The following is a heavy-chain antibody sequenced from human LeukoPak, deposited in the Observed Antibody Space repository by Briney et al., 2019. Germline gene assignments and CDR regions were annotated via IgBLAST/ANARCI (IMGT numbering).Heavy chain of an antibody. V-gene: IGHV4-59*08. CDR1: GGSTSSSY. CDR3: ARHVGTSLYYLDY. J-gene: IGHJ4*02. D-gene: IGHD1-26*01. CDR2: ISYSGST. Sequence: SETLSLTCTVSGGSTSSSYWSWIRQPPGKGLEYIGYISYSGSTNYNPSLKSRVTISVDTSKNQFSLKLGSVTAADTAVYYRARHVGTSLYYLDYWGQGTLVTVSS.